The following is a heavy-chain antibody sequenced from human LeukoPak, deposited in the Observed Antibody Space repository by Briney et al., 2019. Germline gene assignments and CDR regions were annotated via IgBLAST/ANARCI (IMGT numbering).Heavy chain of an antibody. V-gene: IGHV3-23*01. J-gene: IGHJ4*02. CDR2: ISGSGGST. D-gene: IGHD2-2*01. CDR1: GFTFSSYA. CDR3: ARELGYCSSTSCSTFDY. Sequence: GGSLRLSCAASGFTFSSYAMSWVRQAPGKGLEWVSAISGSGGSTYYADSVKGRFTISRDNSKNTLYLQMNSLRAEDTAVYYCARELGYCSSTSCSTFDYWGQGTLVTVSS.